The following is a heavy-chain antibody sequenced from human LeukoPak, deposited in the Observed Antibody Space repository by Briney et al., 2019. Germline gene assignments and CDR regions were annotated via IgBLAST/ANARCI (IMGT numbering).Heavy chain of an antibody. CDR1: GFTFSSYS. CDR2: ISSSSSYI. J-gene: IGHJ4*02. CDR3: AGYIAAAGTGY. Sequence: GGSLRLSCAASGFTFSSYSMNWVRQAPGKGLEWVSSISSSSSYIYYADSMKGRFTISRDNAKNSLYLQMNSLRAEDTAVYYCAGYIAAAGTGYWGQGTLVTVSS. V-gene: IGHV3-21*01. D-gene: IGHD6-13*01.